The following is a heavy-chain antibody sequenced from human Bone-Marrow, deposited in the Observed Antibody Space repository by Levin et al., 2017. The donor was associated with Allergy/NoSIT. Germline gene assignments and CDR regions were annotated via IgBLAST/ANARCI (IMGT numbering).Heavy chain of an antibody. CDR1: GYSFNSYW. CDR3: ATYGSGSYFDYYFDH. V-gene: IGHV5-51*01. J-gene: IGHJ4*02. CDR2: MYPGDSEP. D-gene: IGHD3-10*01. Sequence: SGGSLRLSCEGSGYSFNSYWIGWVRQKPGKGLEWVAFMYPGDSEPKYSPSFQGRVTISADKSTRTAYMQWSSLKASDTAMYYCATYGSGSYFDYYFDHWGQGTLVTVSS.